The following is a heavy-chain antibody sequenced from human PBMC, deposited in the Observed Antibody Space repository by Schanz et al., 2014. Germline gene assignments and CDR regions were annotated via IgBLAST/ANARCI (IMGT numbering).Heavy chain of an antibody. J-gene: IGHJ6*02. Sequence: QVQLQESGPGLVKPSQTLSLTCTVSGASISSGGYYWDWIRLLPGKGLEWIGYISYSGSTSFNPSLKSRLTMSVDTSKNQFSLRLSSVTAADTAVYYCARHGGIPYYPMDVWGQGTTVRLL. CDR3: ARHGGIPYYPMDV. CDR1: GASISSGGYY. D-gene: IGHD3-16*01. CDR2: ISYSGST. V-gene: IGHV4-31*03.